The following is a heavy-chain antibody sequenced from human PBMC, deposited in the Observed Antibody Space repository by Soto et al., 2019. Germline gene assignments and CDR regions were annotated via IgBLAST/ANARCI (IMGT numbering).Heavy chain of an antibody. CDR3: AREGGDILPGYYSNWFDP. CDR2: IYYSGST. Sequence: PSETLSLTCTVSGGSISSGGYYWSWIRQHPGKGLEWIGYIYYSGSTYYNPSLKSRVTISVDTSKNQFSLQLSSVTAADTAVYYCAREGGDILPGYYSNWFDPWGQGILVTVSS. D-gene: IGHD3-9*01. CDR1: GGSISSGGYY. V-gene: IGHV4-31*03. J-gene: IGHJ5*02.